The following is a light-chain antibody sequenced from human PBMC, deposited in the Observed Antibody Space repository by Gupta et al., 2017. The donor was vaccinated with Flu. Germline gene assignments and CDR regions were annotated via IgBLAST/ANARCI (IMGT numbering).Light chain of an antibody. Sequence: DIQMTQSPSSLSASVGDRVTITCRASQGISNYLAWYQQKSGKVPKLLIYAASTLQSGVPSRFSGSGSGTDFTLTISSLQPEDVATYYCQKYNSAPPFFTFGPGTKVDIK. V-gene: IGKV1-27*01. CDR3: QKYNSAPPFFT. CDR2: AAS. CDR1: QGISNY. J-gene: IGKJ3*01.